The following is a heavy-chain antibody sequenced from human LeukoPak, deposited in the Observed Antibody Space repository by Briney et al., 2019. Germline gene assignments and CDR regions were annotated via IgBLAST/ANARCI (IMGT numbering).Heavy chain of an antibody. J-gene: IGHJ3*02. V-gene: IGHV3-64D*06. CDR2: ISSNGSST. D-gene: IGHD6-19*01. CDR3: VKDTKPVAGTGDAFDI. Sequence: GGSLRLSCSASGFTFSSYAMHWVRQAPGKGLEYVSAISSNGSSTYYADSVKGRFTISRDNSKNTLYLQMSSLRAEDTAVYYCVKDTKPVAGTGDAFDIWGQGTMVTVSS. CDR1: GFTFSSYA.